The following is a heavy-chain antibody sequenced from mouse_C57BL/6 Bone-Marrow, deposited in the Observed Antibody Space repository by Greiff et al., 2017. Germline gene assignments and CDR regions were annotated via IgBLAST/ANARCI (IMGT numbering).Heavy chain of an antibody. CDR1: GYTFTDYE. J-gene: IGHJ2*01. D-gene: IGHD1-1*01. Sequence: QVQLQQSRAELVRPGASVTLSCKASGYTFTDYEMHWVKQTPVHGLEWIGAIDPETGGTAYNQKFKGKAILTADKSSSTAYMELRSLTSEDSAVYYCPRWELYYYGSPYYFDYWGQGTTLTVSS. CDR2: IDPETGGT. V-gene: IGHV1-15*01. CDR3: PRWELYYYGSPYYFDY.